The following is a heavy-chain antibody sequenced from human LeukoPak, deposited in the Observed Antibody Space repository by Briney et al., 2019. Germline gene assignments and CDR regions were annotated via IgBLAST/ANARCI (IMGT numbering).Heavy chain of an antibody. Sequence: PGRSLRLSCAASGFTFSSYGMHWVRQAPGKGLEWVAVIWYDGSNKYYADSVKGRFTISRDNSKNTLYLQMNSLRAEDTAVYYCARDGFVVVVAATLKNYYYGMDVWGQGTTVTVS. V-gene: IGHV3-33*01. CDR2: IWYDGSNK. CDR3: ARDGFVVVVAATLKNYYYGMDV. CDR1: GFTFSSYG. J-gene: IGHJ6*02. D-gene: IGHD2-15*01.